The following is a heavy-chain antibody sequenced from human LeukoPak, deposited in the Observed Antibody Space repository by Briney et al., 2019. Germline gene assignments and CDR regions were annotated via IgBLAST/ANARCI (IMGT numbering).Heavy chain of an antibody. Sequence: GGSLRLSCAASGFTFSSYAMTWVRQAPGKGLEWISFIPSSGGTIYYADSVRGRFTISRDNAKNSLYLQMNSLRAEDTAVYHCAGDRGDGGLIDYWGQGTLVTVSS. CDR3: AGDRGDGGLIDY. D-gene: IGHD2-21*02. CDR1: GFTFSSYA. V-gene: IGHV3-48*03. CDR2: IPSSGGTI. J-gene: IGHJ4*02.